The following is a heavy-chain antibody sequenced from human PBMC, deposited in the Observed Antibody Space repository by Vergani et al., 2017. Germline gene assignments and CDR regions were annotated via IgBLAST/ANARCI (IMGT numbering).Heavy chain of an antibody. D-gene: IGHD6-19*01. V-gene: IGHV4-34*01. CDR1: GGSFSGYY. CDR3: ARGAGGFGWSYYYYYMDD. Sequence: QVQLQQWGAGLLKPSETLSLTCAVYGGSFSGYYWSWIRQPPGKGLEWIGEINHSGSTNYNPSLKSRVTISVDTSKNQFSLKLSSVTAADTAVYYCARGAGGFGWSYYYYYMDDWGKGTTVTVSS. J-gene: IGHJ6*03. CDR2: INHSGST.